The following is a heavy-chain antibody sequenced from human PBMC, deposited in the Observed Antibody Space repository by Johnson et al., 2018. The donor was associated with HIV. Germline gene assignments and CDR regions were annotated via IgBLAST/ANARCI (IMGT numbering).Heavy chain of an antibody. D-gene: IGHD1-1*01. J-gene: IGHJ3*02. CDR3: ARYKLDPHAGGDAFDI. CDR2: ISWNSGSI. Sequence: VQLVESGGGVVRPGGSLRLSCAASGFTFDDYGMSWIRQAPGKGLEWVSGISWNSGSIGYADSVKGRFTISRDNAKNSLYLQMNSLRAEDTAVYYCARYKLDPHAGGDAFDIWGQGTMVTVSS. V-gene: IGHV3-20*04. CDR1: GFTFDDYG.